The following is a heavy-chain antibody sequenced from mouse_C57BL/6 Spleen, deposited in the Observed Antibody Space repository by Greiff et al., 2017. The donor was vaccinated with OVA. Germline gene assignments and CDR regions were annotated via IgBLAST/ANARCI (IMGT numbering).Heavy chain of an antibody. CDR2: ISDGGSYT. CDR1: GFTFSSSA. V-gene: IGHV5-4*01. Sequence: DVMLVESGGGLVKPGGSLKLSCAASGFTFSSSAMSWVRQTPEKRLEWVATISDGGSYTYYPDNVKGRFTISRDNAKNNLYLQMSHLKSEDTAMYYCARDALTGATGAWFAYWGQGTLVTVSA. J-gene: IGHJ3*01. CDR3: ARDALTGATGAWFAY. D-gene: IGHD4-1*01.